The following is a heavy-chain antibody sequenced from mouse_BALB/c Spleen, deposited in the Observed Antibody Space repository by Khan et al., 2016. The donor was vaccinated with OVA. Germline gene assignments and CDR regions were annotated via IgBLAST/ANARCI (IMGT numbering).Heavy chain of an antibody. CDR3: ARDGSRYNYAMDY. Sequence: VQLKESGPGLVKPSQSLSLTCTVTGYSITSDYAWNWLRHFPGNTLEWMGYISYSGSTYYTPSLKSRISITRNTSKNQFILQLNSMTTEDTATYYCARDGSRYNYAMDYWGQGTSVTVSS. D-gene: IGHD2-3*01. CDR2: ISYSGST. V-gene: IGHV3-2*02. CDR1: GYSITSDYA. J-gene: IGHJ4*01.